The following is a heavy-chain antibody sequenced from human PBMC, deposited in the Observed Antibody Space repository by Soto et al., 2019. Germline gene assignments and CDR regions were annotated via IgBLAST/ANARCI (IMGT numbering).Heavy chain of an antibody. D-gene: IGHD6-13*01. V-gene: IGHV1-69*13. CDR3: ARDLLGGTIRWYGMAD. J-gene: IGHJ4*02. Sequence: SVKVSCKASRGTFSSYAISWVRQAPGQGLEWMGGIIPIFGTANYAQKFQGRVTITADESTSTAYMQLSSLRSEDTAVYYCARDLLGGTIRWYGMADWGQGTMLTVSS. CDR2: IIPIFGTA. CDR1: RGTFSSYA.